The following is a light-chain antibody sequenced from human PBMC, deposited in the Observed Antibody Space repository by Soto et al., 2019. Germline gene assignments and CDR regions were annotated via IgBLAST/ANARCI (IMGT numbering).Light chain of an antibody. Sequence: QSALTQPASVSGSPGQSITISCTGTSSDVGSYKLVSWYQQHPGKVPKLMIYEGSERPSGVSNRFSGSKSGNTASLTISGLQAEDEADYFCSSYVGSSTVFGGGTKLTVL. J-gene: IGLJ2*01. CDR3: SSYVGSSTV. V-gene: IGLV2-23*01. CDR2: EGS. CDR1: SSDVGSYKL.